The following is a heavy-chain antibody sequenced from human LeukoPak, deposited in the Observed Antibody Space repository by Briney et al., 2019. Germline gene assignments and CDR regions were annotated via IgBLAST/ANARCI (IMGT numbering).Heavy chain of an antibody. CDR3: ARGMIVVVAYYFDY. J-gene: IGHJ4*02. D-gene: IGHD2-15*01. Sequence: GGSLRLSCAASGFTFSSYWMSWVRQAPGKGLEWVANIKQDGSEKYYVDSVKGRFTISRDNAKNSLYLQMNSLRAEDTAVYYCARGMIVVVAYYFDYWGQGTLATVSS. CDR2: IKQDGSEK. V-gene: IGHV3-7*01. CDR1: GFTFSSYW.